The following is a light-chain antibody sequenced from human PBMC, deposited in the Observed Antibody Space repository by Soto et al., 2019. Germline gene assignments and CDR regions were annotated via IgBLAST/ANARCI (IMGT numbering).Light chain of an antibody. Sequence: TQSPGTLSLSPGERATLSFMASQSVSSSYLAWYQQKPGQAPRLLIYGASSRATGIPDRFSGSGSGTDFTLTISRLEPEDFAVYYCQQSGSSPRTFGQGTKVDNK. V-gene: IGKV3-20*01. CDR1: QSVSSSY. CDR3: QQSGSSPRT. CDR2: GAS. J-gene: IGKJ1*01.